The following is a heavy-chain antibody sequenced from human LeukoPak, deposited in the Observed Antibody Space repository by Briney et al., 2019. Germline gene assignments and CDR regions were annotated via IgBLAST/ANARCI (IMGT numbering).Heavy chain of an antibody. V-gene: IGHV3-23*01. CDR2: ISGRRDST. CDR3: ARDHDYGDYSDY. Sequence: GSLRLSCAASGFTFSSYGMSWVRQAPGKGLEWVSTISGRRDSTSYADSVKGRFTISRDNAKNSLYLQMNSLRAEDTAVYYCARDHDYGDYSDYWGQGTLVTVSS. CDR1: GFTFSSYG. D-gene: IGHD4-17*01. J-gene: IGHJ4*02.